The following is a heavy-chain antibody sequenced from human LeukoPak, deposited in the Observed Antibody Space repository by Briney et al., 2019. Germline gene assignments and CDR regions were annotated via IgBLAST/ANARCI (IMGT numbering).Heavy chain of an antibody. Sequence: SVKVSCKASGGTFNTHGITWVRQAPGQGLEWLGGIIPIYNTAKYAQKFQGRVTITADESTSTAYMELSSLRSEDTAVYYCARDTTITTDAFDMWGQGTLVTVSP. CDR1: GGTFNTHG. V-gene: IGHV1-69*13. CDR3: ARDTTITTDAFDM. J-gene: IGHJ3*02. D-gene: IGHD4-11*01. CDR2: IIPIYNTA.